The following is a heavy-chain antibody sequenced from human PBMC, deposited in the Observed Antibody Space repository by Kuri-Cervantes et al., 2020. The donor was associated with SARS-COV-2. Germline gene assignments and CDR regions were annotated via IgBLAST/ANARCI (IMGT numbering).Heavy chain of an antibody. CDR1: GFTFSSYA. D-gene: IGHD2-2*01. Sequence: GGSLRLSCAASGFTFSSYAMSWVRQAPGKGLERVSAISGSGGSTYYADSVKGRFTISRDNSKNTLYLQMNSLRAEDTAVYYCAKAGKKEGYCSSTSCYLDSDYWGQGTLVTVSS. CDR3: AKAGKKEGYCSSTSCYLDSDY. CDR2: ISGSGGST. V-gene: IGHV3-23*01. J-gene: IGHJ4*02.